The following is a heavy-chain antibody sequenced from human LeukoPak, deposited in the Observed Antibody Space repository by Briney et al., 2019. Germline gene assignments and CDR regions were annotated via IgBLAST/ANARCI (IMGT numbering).Heavy chain of an antibody. Sequence: PSETLSLTCTVSGGSLRSRNYFWSWIRQPAGKGLEWIGRVYTSGRASHNHSPRSRVAISLDTSKNQFYLKLSSVTAADAAVYYCSSLGVVITAEDFYYMDVWGKGTPVTVSS. CDR2: VYTSGRA. J-gene: IGHJ6*03. V-gene: IGHV4-61*02. CDR3: SSLGVVITAEDFYYMDV. CDR1: GGSLRSRNYF. D-gene: IGHD2-2*01.